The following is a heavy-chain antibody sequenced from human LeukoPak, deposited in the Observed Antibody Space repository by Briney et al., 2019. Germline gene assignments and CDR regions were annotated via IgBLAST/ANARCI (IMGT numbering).Heavy chain of an antibody. D-gene: IGHD1-26*01. J-gene: IGHJ4*02. V-gene: IGHV1-46*01. CDR1: GYTFTSYY. Sequence: ASVKVSCKASGYTFTSYYMHWVRPAPGQGLEWMGIINPSGGSTSYAQKFQGRVTMTRDTSTSTVYMELSSLRSEDTAVYYCARDRFSGSSRARFDYWGQGTLVTVSS. CDR2: INPSGGST. CDR3: ARDRFSGSSRARFDY.